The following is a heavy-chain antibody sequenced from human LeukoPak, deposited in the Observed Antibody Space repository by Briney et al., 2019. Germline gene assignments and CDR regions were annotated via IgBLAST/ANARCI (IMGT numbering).Heavy chain of an antibody. CDR2: ITANGDAT. Sequence: GGSLRLSCVGSGFIFRSYAVTWVRQAPGKGLEWVSSITANGDATYYADSVKGRFTISRDNSKNTLYLQMSSLRAEDTAVYYCATFGVIVRNDYFDYWGQGALVAVSS. J-gene: IGHJ4*02. D-gene: IGHD3-3*01. V-gene: IGHV3-23*01. CDR3: ATFGVIVRNDYFDY. CDR1: GFIFRSYA.